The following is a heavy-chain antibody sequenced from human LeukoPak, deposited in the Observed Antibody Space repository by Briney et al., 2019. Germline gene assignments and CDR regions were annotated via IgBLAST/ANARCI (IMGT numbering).Heavy chain of an antibody. CDR3: AKGAYDYVEIGYFDY. V-gene: IGHV3-23*01. J-gene: IGHJ4*02. D-gene: IGHD5-12*01. CDR1: GFTFSDYA. CDR2: IIGSADST. Sequence: PGGSLRLPCAASGFTFSDYAMNWVRQAPGKGLEWVSVIIGSADSTDYADSVKGRFTISRDRSKNTLYLQMNSLTVEDTAVYYCAKGAYDYVEIGYFDYWGQGTMVIVST.